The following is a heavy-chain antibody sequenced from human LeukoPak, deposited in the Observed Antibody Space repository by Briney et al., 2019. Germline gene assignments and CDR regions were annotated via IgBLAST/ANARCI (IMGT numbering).Heavy chain of an antibody. CDR2: ISSSSSYI. D-gene: IGHD6-19*01. V-gene: IGHV3-21*01. J-gene: IGHJ4*02. CDR1: GFTLSDHY. CDR3: ASFSGYSSGWYYFDY. Sequence: GGSLRLSCAASGFTLSDHYMDWVRQAPGKGLEWVSSISSSSSYIYYADSVKGRFTISRDNAKNSLYLQMNSLRAEDTAVYYCASFSGYSSGWYYFDYWGQGTLVTVSS.